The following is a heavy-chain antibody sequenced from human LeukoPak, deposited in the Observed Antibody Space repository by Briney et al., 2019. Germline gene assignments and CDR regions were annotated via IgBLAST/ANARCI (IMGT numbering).Heavy chain of an antibody. CDR3: AREATSGWFYFDH. Sequence: GGSLRLSCVASGFSFSDYTMNWFRQVPGEGLEWLSSIEGASNYIYYADSVKGRFTISRDNAKNSLFLQMDSLTAEDTAVYYCAREATSGWFYFDHWGQGTLVAV. J-gene: IGHJ4*02. D-gene: IGHD6-19*01. V-gene: IGHV3-21*01. CDR1: GFSFSDYT. CDR2: IEGASNYI.